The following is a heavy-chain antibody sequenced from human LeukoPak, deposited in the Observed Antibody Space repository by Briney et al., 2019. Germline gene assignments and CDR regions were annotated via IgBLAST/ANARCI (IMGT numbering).Heavy chain of an antibody. CDR1: GFTFGIYA. D-gene: IGHD5-18*01. CDR2: ITTNGGNT. J-gene: IGHJ3*01. Sequence: PGGSLRLSCAASGFTFGIYAMHWVRQAPGKGLEHVSTITTNGGNTYYADSVKGRFTISRDNSKDTLFLQMGSLRAEDMAVYYCAKPLTSYSSGFSDVVDVCGHGSMVTVSS. V-gene: IGHV3-64*02. CDR3: AKPLTSYSSGFSDVVDV.